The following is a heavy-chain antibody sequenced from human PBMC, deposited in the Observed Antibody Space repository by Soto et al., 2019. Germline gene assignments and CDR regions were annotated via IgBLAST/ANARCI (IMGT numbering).Heavy chain of an antibody. D-gene: IGHD4-4*01. CDR3: AIPYYSNPFYYYYGMDV. V-gene: IGHV1-69*13. J-gene: IGHJ6*02. Sequence: ASVKVSCKASGGTFSSYAISWVRQAPGQGLEWMGGIIPIFGTANYAQKFQGRVTITADESTSTAYMELSSLRSEDTAVYYCAIPYYSNPFYYYYGMDVWGQGTTVTVSS. CDR1: GGTFSSYA. CDR2: IIPIFGTA.